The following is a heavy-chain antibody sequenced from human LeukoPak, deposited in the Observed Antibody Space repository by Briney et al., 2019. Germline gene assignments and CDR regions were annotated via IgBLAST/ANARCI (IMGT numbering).Heavy chain of an antibody. D-gene: IGHD5-12*01. CDR3: ASTYRGYDPGDY. J-gene: IGHJ4*02. V-gene: IGHV3-33*01. CDR1: GFTFSSYG. Sequence: GGSLRLSCAASGFTFSSYGMHWVRQAPGKGLEWVAVIWYDGSNKYYADSVKGRFTISRDNSKNTLYLQMNSLRAEDTAVYYCASTYRGYDPGDYWGQGTLVTVSS. CDR2: IWYDGSNK.